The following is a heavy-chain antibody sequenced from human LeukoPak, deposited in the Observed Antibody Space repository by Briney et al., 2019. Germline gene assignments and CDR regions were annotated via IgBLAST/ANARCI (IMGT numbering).Heavy chain of an antibody. J-gene: IGHJ3*02. D-gene: IGHD3-3*01. CDR3: ARDRPHDFWSGYSLDAFDI. Sequence: SETLSLTCIVSGGSISSITSLTYYWNWIRQSPGTGLEWIGSVHYSGSTYYNPSLKSRVTISVDTSKNQFSLKLSSVTAADTAVYYCARDRPHDFWSGYSLDAFDIWGQGTMVTVSS. V-gene: IGHV4-39*07. CDR1: GGSISSITSLTYY. CDR2: VHYSGST.